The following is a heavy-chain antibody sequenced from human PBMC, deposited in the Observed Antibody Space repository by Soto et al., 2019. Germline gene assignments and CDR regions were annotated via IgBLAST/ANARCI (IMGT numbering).Heavy chain of an antibody. Sequence: SETLSLTCIVSGGSINSYHWSWIRQPPGKGLEWIGYIFYTGSANYNPSLKSRVTISVDTSKNQFSLNLNSVTAADMALYFCARSDSRSGSHDAFDIWGQGTMVTVAS. J-gene: IGHJ3*02. D-gene: IGHD3-3*01. V-gene: IGHV4-59*01. CDR3: ARSDSRSGSHDAFDI. CDR1: GGSINSYH. CDR2: IFYTGSA.